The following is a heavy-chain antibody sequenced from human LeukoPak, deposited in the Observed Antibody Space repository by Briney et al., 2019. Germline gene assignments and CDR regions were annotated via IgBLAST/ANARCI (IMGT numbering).Heavy chain of an antibody. D-gene: IGHD2-15*01. CDR1: GGTFSSYA. CDR2: IIPILGIA. V-gene: IGHV1-69*04. Sequence: SVKVSCKASGGTFSSYAISWVRQAPGQGLEWMGRIIPILGIANYAQKFQGRVTITADKSTSTAYMELSSLRSEDTAVYYCALPVGAPGDAFDIWGQGTMVTVSS. J-gene: IGHJ3*02. CDR3: ALPVGAPGDAFDI.